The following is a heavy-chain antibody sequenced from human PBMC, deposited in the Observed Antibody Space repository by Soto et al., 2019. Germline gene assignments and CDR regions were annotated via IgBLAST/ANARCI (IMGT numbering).Heavy chain of an antibody. CDR1: GASVSSGSYY. CDR2: IYYSGST. Sequence: PSETLSLTCIVSGASVSSGSYYWSWIRQPPGKGLEWIGYIYYSGSTNYNPSLKSRVTISVDTSKNQFSLKLSSVTAADTAVYYCARVSRSHIDYWGQGTLVTVSS. V-gene: IGHV4-61*01. J-gene: IGHJ4*02. CDR3: ARVSRSHIDY. D-gene: IGHD2-15*01.